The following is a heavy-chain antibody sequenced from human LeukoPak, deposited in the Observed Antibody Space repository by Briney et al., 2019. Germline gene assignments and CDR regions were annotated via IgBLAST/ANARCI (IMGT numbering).Heavy chain of an antibody. CDR3: ARLAGYSSSWYDY. D-gene: IGHD6-13*01. Sequence: ASVKVSCKAPGYTFTGYYMHWVRQAPGQGLEWMGWINPNSGGTNYAQKFQGWVTMTRDTSISTAYMELSRLRSDDTAVYYCARLAGYSSSWYDYWGQGTLVTVSS. CDR1: GYTFTGYY. V-gene: IGHV1-2*04. CDR2: INPNSGGT. J-gene: IGHJ4*02.